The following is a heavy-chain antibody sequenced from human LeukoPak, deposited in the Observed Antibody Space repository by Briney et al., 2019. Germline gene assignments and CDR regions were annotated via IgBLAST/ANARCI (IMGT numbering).Heavy chain of an antibody. CDR1: GGPFSGYY. CDR2: INHSGST. Sequence: PSETLSLTCAVYGGPFSGYYWSWIRQPPGKGLEWIGEINHSGSTNYNPSLKSRVTISVDTSKNQFSLKLSSVTAADTAVYYCARAPQGFDYWGQGTLVTVSS. CDR3: ARAPQGFDY. V-gene: IGHV4-34*01. J-gene: IGHJ4*02.